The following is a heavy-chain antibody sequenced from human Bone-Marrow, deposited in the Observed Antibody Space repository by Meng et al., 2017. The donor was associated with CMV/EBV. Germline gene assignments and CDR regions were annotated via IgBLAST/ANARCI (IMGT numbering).Heavy chain of an antibody. CDR1: GYTFIDYD. J-gene: IGHJ5*02. CDR2: MNPNSGNT. Sequence: ASVKVSCKASGYTFIDYDINWVRQASGQGLEWMGWMNPNSGNTGYAQNFQGRLSMTISTSTSTAYMELSSLRSEDTAVYYCTRDGHTGRHGWRYDTGWFDPWGQGTLVTVSS. V-gene: IGHV1-8*01. CDR3: TRDGHTGRHGWRYDTGWFDP. D-gene: IGHD2-8*02.